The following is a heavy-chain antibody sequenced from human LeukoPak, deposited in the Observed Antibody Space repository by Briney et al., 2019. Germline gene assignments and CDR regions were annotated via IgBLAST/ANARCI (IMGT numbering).Heavy chain of an antibody. V-gene: IGHV3-30*18. CDR3: AKVNIAAAGNDY. J-gene: IGHJ4*02. Sequence: GGALRLPCEASGFTLTRYSMTWVRQAPRKGLEWLAVISYDGSNKYYADSVKGRFTISRDNSKNTLYLQMNSLRAEDTAVYYCAKVNIAAAGNDYWGQGTLVTVSS. CDR1: GFTLTRYS. D-gene: IGHD6-13*01. CDR2: ISYDGSNK.